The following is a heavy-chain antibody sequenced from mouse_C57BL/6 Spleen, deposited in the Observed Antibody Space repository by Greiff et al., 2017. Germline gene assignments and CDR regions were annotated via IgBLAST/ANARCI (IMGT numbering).Heavy chain of an antibody. J-gene: IGHJ4*01. CDR1: GYTFTDYY. CDR3: ARRGYGYAMDY. CDR2: INPYNGGT. D-gene: IGHD1-1*02. V-gene: IGHV1-19*01. Sequence: EVQLQQSGPVLVKPGASVKMSCKASGYTFTDYYMNWVKQSHGKSLEWIGVINPYNGGTSYNQKFKGKATLTVDKSSSTAYMELNSLTSEDSAVYYCARRGYGYAMDYWGLGTSVTVSS.